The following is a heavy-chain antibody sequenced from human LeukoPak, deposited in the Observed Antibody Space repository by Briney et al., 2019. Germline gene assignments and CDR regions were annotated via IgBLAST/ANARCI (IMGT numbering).Heavy chain of an antibody. CDR2: IYYSGST. V-gene: IGHV4-39*01. J-gene: IGHJ5*02. Sequence: PSETLSLTCTVSGGSISGSSYYWGWIPQPPGKGLEWIGSIYYSGSTYYNPSLKSRVTISVDTSKNQFSLKLSSVTAADTAVYYCASEDNDFWSGYLGLSLFDPWGQGTLVTVSS. D-gene: IGHD3-3*01. CDR3: ASEDNDFWSGYLGLSLFDP. CDR1: GGSISGSSYY.